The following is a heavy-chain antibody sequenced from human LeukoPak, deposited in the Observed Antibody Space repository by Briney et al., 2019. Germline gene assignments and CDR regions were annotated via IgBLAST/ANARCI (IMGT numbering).Heavy chain of an antibody. CDR2: IRYDGSNK. D-gene: IGHD3-10*01. CDR3: AKVANSGSYFGYFDY. CDR1: GFTFSSYG. J-gene: IGHJ4*02. Sequence: PGGSLRLSCAASGFTFSSYGMHWVRQAPGKGLEWVAFIRYDGSNKYYADSVKGRFTISRDNSKNTLYLQMNSLRAEDTAVYYCAKVANSGSYFGYFDYWGQGTLVTVSS. V-gene: IGHV3-30*02.